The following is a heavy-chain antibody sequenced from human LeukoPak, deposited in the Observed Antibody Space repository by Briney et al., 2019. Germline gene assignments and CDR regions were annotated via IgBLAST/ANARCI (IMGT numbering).Heavy chain of an antibody. D-gene: IGHD6-25*01. Sequence: GESLKISCKASGYRFTSYWIGWVRQMPGKGLEWMGVIHPGEYERRYSPSFEGQVAISADKSISTAYMQWSSLKASDTAMYYCARRTDSGWKWFDPWGQGTLVTVSS. J-gene: IGHJ5*02. CDR2: IHPGEYER. CDR3: ARRTDSGWKWFDP. CDR1: GYRFTSYW. V-gene: IGHV5-51*01.